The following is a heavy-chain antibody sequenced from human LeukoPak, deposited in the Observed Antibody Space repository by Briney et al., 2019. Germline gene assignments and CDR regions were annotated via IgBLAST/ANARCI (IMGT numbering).Heavy chain of an antibody. CDR1: GGSFSGYY. CDR3: VGSYYGSGSYYKRYYYGMDV. CDR2: INHSGST. D-gene: IGHD3-10*01. Sequence: PSETLSLTCAVYGGSFSGYYWSWIRQPPGKGLEWIGEINHSGSTNYNPSLKSRVTISVGTSKNQFSLKLSSVTAADTAVYYCVGSYYGSGSYYKRYYYGMDVWGKGTTVTVSS. V-gene: IGHV4-34*01. J-gene: IGHJ6*04.